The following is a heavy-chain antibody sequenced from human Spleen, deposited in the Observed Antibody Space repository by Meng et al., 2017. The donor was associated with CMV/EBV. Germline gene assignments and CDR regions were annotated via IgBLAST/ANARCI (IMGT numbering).Heavy chain of an antibody. CDR3: ARGRAYTSYYLDH. D-gene: IGHD3-10*01. J-gene: IGHJ4*02. V-gene: IGHV3-7*01. CDR1: GFTFSNFW. Sequence: CADSGFTFSNFWMTWVRQAPGKGLEWVANINQDEIEKYYVDCVKGRFTISRDNAKNSLYLQLNSLRAEDTAVYYCARGRAYTSYYLDHWGQGTLVTVSS. CDR2: INQDEIEK.